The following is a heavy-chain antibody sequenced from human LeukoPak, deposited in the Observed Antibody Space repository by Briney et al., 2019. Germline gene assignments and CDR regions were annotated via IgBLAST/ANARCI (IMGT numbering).Heavy chain of an antibody. J-gene: IGHJ4*02. CDR1: GFTFSGYW. CDR2: NTGDGRST. V-gene: IGHV3-74*01. CDR3: LTGYLNYFDY. D-gene: IGHD3-9*01. Sequence: GVSLRLSCAAAGFTFSGYWKHVVRQVPGKGRVWVSRNTGDGRSTTYSDSVKGRFTISRDNAKNTVFLQMISFIFKQKTAYEFLTGYLNYFDYWGQGTLVTVSS.